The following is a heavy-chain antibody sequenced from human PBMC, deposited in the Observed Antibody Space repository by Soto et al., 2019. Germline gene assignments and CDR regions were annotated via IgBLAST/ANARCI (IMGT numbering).Heavy chain of an antibody. CDR2: IYYSGST. CDR1: GGSISSYY. CDR3: ARVSRDDHNPRPDYFDY. J-gene: IGHJ4*02. V-gene: IGHV4-59*01. Sequence: QVQLQESGPGLVKPSETLSLTCTVSGGSISSYYWSWIRQPPGKGLGWVGYIYYSGSTNYSPSLKSRVTISVDTSKNQFYLTLSSVTAADTAVYFCARVSRDDHNPRPDYFDYWGQGTLVSVSS. D-gene: IGHD2-2*01.